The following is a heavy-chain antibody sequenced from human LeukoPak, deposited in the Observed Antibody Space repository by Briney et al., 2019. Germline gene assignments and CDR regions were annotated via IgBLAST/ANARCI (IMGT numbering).Heavy chain of an antibody. V-gene: IGHV3-21*01. CDR3: ARRYCSSTSCLLDY. D-gene: IGHD2-2*01. J-gene: IGHJ4*02. CDR1: GFTFSSYS. Sequence: GGSLRLSCAASGFTFSSYSMNWVRQAPGKGLEWVSSISSSSSYIYYADSVKGRFTISRDNAKNSLYLQMNSLRAEDTAVYYCARRYCSSTSCLLDYWGQGTPVTVSS. CDR2: ISSSSSYI.